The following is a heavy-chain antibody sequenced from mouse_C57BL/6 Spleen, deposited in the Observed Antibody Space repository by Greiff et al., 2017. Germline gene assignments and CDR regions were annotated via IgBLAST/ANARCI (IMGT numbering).Heavy chain of an antibody. CDR1: GFTFSSYA. D-gene: IGHD2-4*01. V-gene: IGHV5-4*01. CDR3: ARDGYYDYDVGAMDY. J-gene: IGHJ4*01. Sequence: EVQGVESGGGLVKPGGSLKLSCAASGFTFSSYAMSWVRQTPEKRLEWVATISDGGSYTYYPDNVKGRFTISRDNAKNNLYLQVSHLKSEDTAMYYCARDGYYDYDVGAMDYWGQGTSVTVS. CDR2: ISDGGSYT.